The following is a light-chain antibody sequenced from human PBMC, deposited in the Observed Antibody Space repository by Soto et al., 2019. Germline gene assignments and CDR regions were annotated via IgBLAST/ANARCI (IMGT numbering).Light chain of an antibody. CDR3: QQYGTSEII. J-gene: IGKJ5*01. V-gene: IGKV3-20*01. Sequence: IVLTQSPGTLSLSPGERATLSWRASQSVSSSYLAWYQQKPGQAPRLLIHGASNRATGIPDRFSGSGSGTDFTLTISRLETEDFAVFYCQQYGTSEIIFGQGTRLEIK. CDR1: QSVSSSY. CDR2: GAS.